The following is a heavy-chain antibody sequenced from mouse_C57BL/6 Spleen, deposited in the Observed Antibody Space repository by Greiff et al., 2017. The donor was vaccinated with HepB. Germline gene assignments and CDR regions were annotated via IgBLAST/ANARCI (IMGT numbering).Heavy chain of an antibody. CDR3: AREGITTVVAPSV. V-gene: IGHV1-76*01. D-gene: IGHD1-1*01. Sequence: VQLQQSGAELVRPGASVKLSCKASGYTFTDYYINWVKQRPGQGLEWIARIYPGSGNTYYNEKFKGKATLTAEKSSSTAYMQLSSLTSEDSAVYFCAREGITTVVAPSVWGTGTTVTVSS. CDR1: GYTFTDYY. CDR2: IYPGSGNT. J-gene: IGHJ1*03.